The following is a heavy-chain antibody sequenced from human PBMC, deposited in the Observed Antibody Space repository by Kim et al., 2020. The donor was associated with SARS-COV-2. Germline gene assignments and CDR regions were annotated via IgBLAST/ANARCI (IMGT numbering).Heavy chain of an antibody. V-gene: IGHV1-18*01. J-gene: IGHJ6*01. CDR2: IIPYNGDT. CDR1: GYNFLNYG. Sequence: ASVKVSCKASGYNFLNYGVSWVRQAPGQGLEWMSWIIPYNGDTRYSQKFQGRVSMTTDTSTATVYMELRDLTFEDTAVYYCAKFRVYLGRAVGHFYYMD. CDR3: AKFRVYLGRAVGHFYYMD. D-gene: IGHD3-16*01.